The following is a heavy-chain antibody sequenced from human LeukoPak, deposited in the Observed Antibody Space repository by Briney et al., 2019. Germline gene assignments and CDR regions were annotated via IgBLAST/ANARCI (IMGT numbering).Heavy chain of an antibody. CDR1: GFTFSSYA. V-gene: IGHV3-48*01. J-gene: IGHJ3*02. D-gene: IGHD3-10*01. CDR3: ARAWVPTPSGPKGDAFDI. Sequence: GGSLRLSCAASGFTFSSYAMHWVRQAPGKGLEWVSYISSSSSTIYYADSVKGRFTISRDNAKNSLYLQMNSLRAEDTAVYYCARAWVPTPSGPKGDAFDIWGQGTMVTVSS. CDR2: ISSSSSTI.